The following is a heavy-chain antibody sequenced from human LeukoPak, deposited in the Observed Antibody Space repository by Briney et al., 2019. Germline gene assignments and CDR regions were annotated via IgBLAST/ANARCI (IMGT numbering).Heavy chain of an antibody. Sequence: SQTLPVTCAISGDSVSSNSAAWNWIRQSPSRGLEWLGRTYYRSKWYNDYAVSVKSRITINPDTSKNQFSLQLNSVSPEDTAVYYCARGDSSGCPYFDYWGQGTLVPVSS. CDR1: GDSVSSNSAA. D-gene: IGHD6-19*01. CDR2: TYYRSKWYN. CDR3: ARGDSSGCPYFDY. J-gene: IGHJ4*02. V-gene: IGHV6-1*01.